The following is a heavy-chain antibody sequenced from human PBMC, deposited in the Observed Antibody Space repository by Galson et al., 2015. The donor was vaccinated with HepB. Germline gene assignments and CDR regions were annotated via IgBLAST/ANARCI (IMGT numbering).Heavy chain of an antibody. CDR1: HGSINNYY. J-gene: IGHJ3*02. D-gene: IGHD6-13*01. CDR2: IRYTGDT. V-gene: IGHV4-59*08. CDR3: ASPGGAYIAAAGTTGAFDI. Sequence: ETLSLTCSVSHGSINNYYWSWIRQSPGKRPEWIGYIRYTGDTTYNPSLGYRVGMSVDTSINQVSLWLTSVTAADTAVYYCASPGGAYIAAAGTTGAFDIWGQGTMVTVSS.